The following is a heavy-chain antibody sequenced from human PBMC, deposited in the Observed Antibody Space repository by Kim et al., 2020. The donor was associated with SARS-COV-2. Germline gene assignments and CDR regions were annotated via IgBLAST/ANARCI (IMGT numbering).Heavy chain of an antibody. J-gene: IGHJ3*02. V-gene: IGHV4-59*01. Sequence: SETLSLTCTVSGGSISSYYWSWIRQPPGKGLEWIGYIYYSGSTNYNPSLKSRVTISVDTSKNQFSLKLISVTAEDTAVHYCARGEGYYSSTSCPPASSDAFDMWGPGTMVTVSS. CDR1: GGSISSYY. CDR2: IYYSGST. CDR3: ARGEGYYSSTSCPPASSDAFDM. D-gene: IGHD2-2*01.